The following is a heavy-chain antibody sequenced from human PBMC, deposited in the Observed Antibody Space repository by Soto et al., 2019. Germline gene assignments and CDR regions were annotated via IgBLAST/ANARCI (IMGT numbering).Heavy chain of an antibody. CDR3: AKGYYDSSGYMSH. CDR2: ISGSGGST. D-gene: IGHD3-22*01. Sequence: GGSLRLSCAASGFTFSSYAMSWVRQAPGKGLEWVSAISGSGGSTYYADSVRGRFTISRDNSKNTLYLQMNSLRAEDTAVYYCAKGYYDSSGYMSHWGQGTLVTVSS. V-gene: IGHV3-23*01. J-gene: IGHJ4*02. CDR1: GFTFSSYA.